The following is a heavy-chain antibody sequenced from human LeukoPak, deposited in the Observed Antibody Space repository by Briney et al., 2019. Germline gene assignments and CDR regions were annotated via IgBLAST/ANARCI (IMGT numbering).Heavy chain of an antibody. Sequence: GGSLRLSCAASGFSFDDYAMHWVRQAPGKGLEWVSGITWNSGNIGNADCVKGRFTISRDNAKSSLYLQMNSLRVEYTALYYCAKVQITRYSSGWYGGFDYWGQGTLVTVSS. CDR2: ITWNSGNI. V-gene: IGHV3-9*01. CDR1: GFSFDDYA. CDR3: AKVQITRYSSGWYGGFDY. J-gene: IGHJ4*02. D-gene: IGHD6-19*01.